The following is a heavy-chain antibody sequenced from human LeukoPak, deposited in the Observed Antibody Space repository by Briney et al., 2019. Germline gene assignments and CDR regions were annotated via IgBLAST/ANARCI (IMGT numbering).Heavy chain of an antibody. D-gene: IGHD3-10*01. J-gene: IGHJ5*02. CDR3: ARSHQGRGVVRWFDP. Sequence: PSETLSLTCTVSGGSISSGGYYWSWIRQHPGKGLEWIGYIYYSGSTYYNPSLKSRVTISVDTSKNQFSLKLSSVTAADTAVYYCARSHQGRGVVRWFDPWGQGTLVTVSS. CDR1: GGSISSGGYY. V-gene: IGHV4-31*03. CDR2: IYYSGST.